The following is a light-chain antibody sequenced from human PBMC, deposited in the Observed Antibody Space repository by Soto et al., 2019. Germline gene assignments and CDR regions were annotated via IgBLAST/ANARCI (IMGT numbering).Light chain of an antibody. CDR3: AAWDDSAFGVV. CDR1: SSNIGSHI. Sequence: QSALTQPPSASGAPGQRVTISCSGSSSNIGSHIVNWYQQVPGTAPKLLIYTNNQRPSGVPDRFSGSKSGTSASLAISGLQSEDEDDYYCAAWDDSAFGVVFGGGTKLTV. V-gene: IGLV1-44*01. CDR2: TNN. J-gene: IGLJ2*01.